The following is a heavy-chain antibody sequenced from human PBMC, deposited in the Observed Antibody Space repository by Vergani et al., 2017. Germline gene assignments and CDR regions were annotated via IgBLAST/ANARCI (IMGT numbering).Heavy chain of an antibody. D-gene: IGHD6-13*01. CDR3: AKDGQQPPSGYYYGMDV. Sequence: QVQLVESGGGVVQPGRSLRLSCAASGFTFSSYGMHWVRQAPGKGLEWVAVISYDGSNKYYADSVKGRFTISRDNSKNTLYLQMNRLRAEDTAVYYCAKDGQQPPSGYYYGMDVWGQGTMVTVSS. CDR2: ISYDGSNK. J-gene: IGHJ6*02. V-gene: IGHV3-30*18. CDR1: GFTFSSYG.